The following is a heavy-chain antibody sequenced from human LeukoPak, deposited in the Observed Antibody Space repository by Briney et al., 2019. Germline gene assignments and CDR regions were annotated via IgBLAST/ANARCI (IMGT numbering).Heavy chain of an antibody. CDR3: AKERSTMIVVVITAFDY. Sequence: GGSLRLSCAASGFTLSSYAMSWVRQAPGKGLEWVSAISGSGGSTYYADSVKGRFTISRDNSKNTLYLQMNSLRAEDTAVYYCAKERSTMIVVVITAFDYWGQGTLVTVSS. J-gene: IGHJ4*02. D-gene: IGHD3-22*01. V-gene: IGHV3-23*01. CDR2: ISGSGGST. CDR1: GFTLSSYA.